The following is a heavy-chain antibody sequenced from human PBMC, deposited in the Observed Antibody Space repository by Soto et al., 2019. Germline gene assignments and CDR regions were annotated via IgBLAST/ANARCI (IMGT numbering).Heavy chain of an antibody. CDR3: ARQQWLYFYYGMDV. D-gene: IGHD6-19*01. V-gene: IGHV1-18*01. CDR2: ISAYNGNT. J-gene: IGHJ6*02. CDR1: GYTFTSYG. Sequence: QVQLVQSGAEVKKPGASVKVSCKASGYTFTSYGISWVRQAPGQGLEWMGWISAYNGNTNYAQKLQGRVTMTTDTSTRTAYMELRRLISDDTAVYYCARQQWLYFYYGMDVWGQGTTVTVSS.